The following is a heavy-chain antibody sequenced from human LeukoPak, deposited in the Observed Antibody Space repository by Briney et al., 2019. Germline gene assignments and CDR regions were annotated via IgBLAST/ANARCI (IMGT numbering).Heavy chain of an antibody. CDR2: ISSSSSYI. V-gene: IGHV3-21*01. J-gene: IGHJ4*02. Sequence: GVSLRLSCAASGFTFSSYSKNWVRQAPGKGLEWVSSISSSSSYIYYADSVKGRFTISRDNAKNSLYLQMNSLRAEDTAAYYCARDAGIAEDLFLFDYWGQGTLVTVSS. CDR1: GFTFSSYS. D-gene: IGHD6-13*01. CDR3: ARDAGIAEDLFLFDY.